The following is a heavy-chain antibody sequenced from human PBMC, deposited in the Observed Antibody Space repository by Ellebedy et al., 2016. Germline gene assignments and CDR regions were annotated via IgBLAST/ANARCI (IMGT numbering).Heavy chain of an antibody. J-gene: IGHJ6*02. CDR1: GYTFTSYY. D-gene: IGHD2-2*01. V-gene: IGHV1-46*01. CDR2: INPSGGST. CDR3: ARGEGYCSSTSCPYYYGMDV. Sequence: ASVKVSXXASGYTFTSYYMHWVRQAPGQGLEWMGIINPSGGSTSYAQKFQGRVTMTRDTSTSTVYMELSSLRSEDTAVYYCARGEGYCSSTSCPYYYGMDVWGQGTTVTVSS.